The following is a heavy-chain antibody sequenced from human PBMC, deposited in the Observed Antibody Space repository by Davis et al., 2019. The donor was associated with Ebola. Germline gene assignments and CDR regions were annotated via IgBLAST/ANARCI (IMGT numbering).Heavy chain of an antibody. CDR1: GGTFSSYT. CDR3: AREVTMVRGVIITWFDP. V-gene: IGHV1-69*04. CDR2: IISILGLA. Sequence: AASVKVSCKASGGTFSSYTISWVRQAPGQGLEWMGRIISILGLANYAQKFQGRVTITADKSTSTAYMELSSLRSEDTAVYYCAREVTMVRGVIITWFDPWGQGTLVTVSS. J-gene: IGHJ5*02. D-gene: IGHD3-10*01.